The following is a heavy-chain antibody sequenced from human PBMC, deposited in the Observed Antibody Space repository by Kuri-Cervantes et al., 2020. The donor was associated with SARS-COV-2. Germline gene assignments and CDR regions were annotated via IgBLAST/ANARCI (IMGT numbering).Heavy chain of an antibody. D-gene: IGHD1-1*01. CDR2: VNPNNGDT. CDR3: ARDSGDWNPDGLDI. V-gene: IGHV1-46*01. J-gene: IGHJ3*02. Sequence: ASVKVSCKPSGYTFINFYIHWVRQAPGQGLEWMGIVNPNNGDTNYAQKFQARITMTRDTSTSTVYMELSSLRSDDTAVYYCARDSGDWNPDGLDIWGQGTMVTVSS. CDR1: GYTFINFY.